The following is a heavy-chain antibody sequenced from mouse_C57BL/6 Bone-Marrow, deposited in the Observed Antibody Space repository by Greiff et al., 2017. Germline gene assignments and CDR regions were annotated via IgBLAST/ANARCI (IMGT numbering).Heavy chain of an antibody. V-gene: IGHV5-4*03. CDR3: ARAQAPGYAMDY. Sequence: EVKLMESGGGLVKPGGSLKLSCAASGFTFSSYAMSWVRQTPEKRLEWVATISDGGSYTYYPDNVKGRFTISRDNAKNNLYLQMSHLKSEDTAMYYCARAQAPGYAMDYWGQGTSVTVSS. CDR2: ISDGGSYT. J-gene: IGHJ4*01. CDR1: GFTFSSYA. D-gene: IGHD3-2*02.